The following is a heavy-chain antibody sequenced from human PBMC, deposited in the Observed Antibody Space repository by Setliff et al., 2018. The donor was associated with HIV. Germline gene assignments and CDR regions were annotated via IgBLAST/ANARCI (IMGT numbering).Heavy chain of an antibody. V-gene: IGHV3-30-3*01. Sequence: GGSLRLSCAAPGFTFSSYAMHWVRQAPGKGLEWVAVISYDGSNKYYADSVKGRFTISRDNSKNTLYLQMNSLRAEDTAVYFCARSQWDYYGSGSYEDFDYWGQGTLVTVSS. CDR3: ARSQWDYYGSGSYEDFDY. J-gene: IGHJ4*02. CDR1: GFTFSSYA. CDR2: ISYDGSNK. D-gene: IGHD3-10*01.